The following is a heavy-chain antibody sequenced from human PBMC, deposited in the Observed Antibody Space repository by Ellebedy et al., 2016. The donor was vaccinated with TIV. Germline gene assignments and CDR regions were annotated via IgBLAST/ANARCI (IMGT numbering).Heavy chain of an antibody. CDR3: ASGSYPLGQCLDY. V-gene: IGHV1-46*01. CDR1: GGTFSSYA. CDR2: INPSGGST. J-gene: IGHJ4*02. D-gene: IGHD1-26*01. Sequence: ASVKVSXXASGGTFSSYAISWVRQAPGQGLEWMGIINPSGGSTSYAQKFQGRVTMTRDTSTSTVYMELSSLRSEDTAVYYCASGSYPLGQCLDYWGQGTLVTVSS.